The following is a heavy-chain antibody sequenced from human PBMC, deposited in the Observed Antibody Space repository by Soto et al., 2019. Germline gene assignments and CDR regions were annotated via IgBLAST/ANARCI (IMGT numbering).Heavy chain of an antibody. V-gene: IGHV4-61*01. J-gene: IGHJ4*02. D-gene: IGHD3-3*01. Sequence: SETLSLTCTVSGGSVSSGRYYWSWIRQTPGKGLQWIANIFFTGTTNYNPSLQSRVTLSVDSAKNQFSLNSLRADDTAMYYCARWSYLDYWGQGTRVTVSS. CDR2: IFFTGTT. CDR1: GGSVSSGRYY. CDR3: ARWSYLDY.